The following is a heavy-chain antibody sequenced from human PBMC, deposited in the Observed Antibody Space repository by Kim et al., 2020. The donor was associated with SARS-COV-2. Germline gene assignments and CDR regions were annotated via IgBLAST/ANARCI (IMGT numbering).Heavy chain of an antibody. Sequence: ETLSLTCTVSGGSISSYYWSWIRQPPGKGLEWIGYIYYSGSTNYNPSLKSRVTISVDTSKNQFSLKLSSVTAADTAVYYCARQEGFLLPGAFDIWGQGTMVTVSS. CDR3: ARQEGFLLPGAFDI. J-gene: IGHJ3*02. D-gene: IGHD3-22*01. V-gene: IGHV4-59*08. CDR2: IYYSGST. CDR1: GGSISSYY.